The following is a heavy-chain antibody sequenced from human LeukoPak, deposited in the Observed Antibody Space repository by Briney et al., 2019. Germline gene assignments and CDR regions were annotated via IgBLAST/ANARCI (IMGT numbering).Heavy chain of an antibody. D-gene: IGHD6-19*01. Sequence: TGGSLRLSCAASGFTFSDFWMNWVRQAPGKGLEWVASIKQDGSEKYYVDSVKGRFSISRDNAKNSLHLQMNSLRAEDTAVYYCARDHTVDGLVFDYWGQGILVTVSS. V-gene: IGHV3-7*01. CDR1: GFTFSDFW. CDR2: IKQDGSEK. CDR3: ARDHTVDGLVFDY. J-gene: IGHJ4*02.